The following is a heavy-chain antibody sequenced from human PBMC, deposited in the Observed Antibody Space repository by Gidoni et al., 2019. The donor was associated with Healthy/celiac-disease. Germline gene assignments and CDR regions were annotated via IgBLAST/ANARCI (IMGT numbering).Heavy chain of an antibody. J-gene: IGHJ3*02. CDR1: GFTFRSYA. V-gene: IGHV3-23*01. Sequence: EVQLLESGGGLVQPGGSLRLSCAASGFTFRSYAMSWVRQAPGKGLEWVEAISGSGGSTYYADSVKGRFTISRDNAKNTLYLQMNSLRAEDTAVYYCAKVDSSGSRGAFDIWGQGTMVTVSS. CDR2: ISGSGGST. D-gene: IGHD3-22*01. CDR3: AKVDSSGSRGAFDI.